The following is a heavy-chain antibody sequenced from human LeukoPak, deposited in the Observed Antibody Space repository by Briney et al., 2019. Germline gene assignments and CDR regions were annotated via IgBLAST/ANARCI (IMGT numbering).Heavy chain of an antibody. D-gene: IGHD2-15*01. J-gene: IGHJ5*02. CDR2: IYSTGNT. CDR1: GGSISYGSYY. Sequence: PSQTLSLTCTVSGGSISYGSYYWSWIRQPAGKGLEWIGRIYSTGNTNYNPSLESRVTISVDTSKNQFSLKLSSVTAADTAVYYCASSLITPTNWFDPWGQGTLVTVSS. CDR3: ASSLITPTNWFDP. V-gene: IGHV4-61*02.